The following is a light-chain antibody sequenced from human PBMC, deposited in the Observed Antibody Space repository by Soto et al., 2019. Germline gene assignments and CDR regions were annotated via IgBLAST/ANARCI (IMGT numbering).Light chain of an antibody. J-gene: IGLJ2*01. V-gene: IGLV1-44*01. Sequence: QSVLTQPPSASGTPGQRVTISCSGSSSNIGDNTVNWYQQLPGTAPRVLIYSNNQRPSGVPDRFSGSKSGTSASLAISGLQSEDEADYYCAAWDDSLNAVVFGGGTKLTVL. CDR3: AAWDDSLNAVV. CDR1: SSNIGDNT. CDR2: SNN.